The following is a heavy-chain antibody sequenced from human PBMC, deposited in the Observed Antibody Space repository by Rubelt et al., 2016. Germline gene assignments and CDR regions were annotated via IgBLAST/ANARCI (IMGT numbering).Heavy chain of an antibody. CDR2: IYYSGST. D-gene: IGHD1-1*01. V-gene: IGHV4-39*01. CDR3: ARHLDRYNSDYMDV. CDR1: GASISSGY. J-gene: IGHJ6*03. Sequence: QVQLQESGPGLVKPSETLSLTCTVSGASISSGYWSWIRQPPGKGLEWIGSIYYSGSTSYNPSLKSRLTISIDTSKNHYSMKLCAGTAAEQAEDYCARHLDRYNSDYMDVWGKGTTVTVS.